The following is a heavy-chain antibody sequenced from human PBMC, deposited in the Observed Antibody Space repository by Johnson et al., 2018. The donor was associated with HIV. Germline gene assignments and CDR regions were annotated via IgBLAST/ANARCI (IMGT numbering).Heavy chain of an antibody. CDR1: GFTFNDYA. CDR3: ATSTASDAFDI. V-gene: IGHV3-30*04. CDR2: ISYDGSNK. D-gene: IGHD1-1*01. Sequence: QVQLVESGGGLVQPGRSLRLSCAASGFTFNDYAMHWVRQAPGKGLEWVAVISYDGSNKYYADSVKGRFTISRDNSKNTLYLQMNSLRAEDTAVYYCATSTASDAFDIWGQGTMVTVSS. J-gene: IGHJ3*02.